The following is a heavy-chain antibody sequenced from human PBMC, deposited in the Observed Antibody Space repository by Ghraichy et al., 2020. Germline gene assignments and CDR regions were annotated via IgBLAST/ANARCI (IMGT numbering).Heavy chain of an antibody. Sequence: GESLNISCAASGFTFSSYAMSWVRQAPGKGLEWVSAISGSGGSTYYADSVKGRFTISRDNSKNTLYLQMNSLRAEDTAVYYCAKDLLRQVLRYFDWTPPGNWGQGTMVTVSS. CDR3: AKDLLRQVLRYFDWTPPGN. V-gene: IGHV3-23*01. CDR1: GFTFSSYA. J-gene: IGHJ3*01. CDR2: ISGSGGST. D-gene: IGHD3-9*01.